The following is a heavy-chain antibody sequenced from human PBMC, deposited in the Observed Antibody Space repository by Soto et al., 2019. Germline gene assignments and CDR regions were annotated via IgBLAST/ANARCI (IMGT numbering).Heavy chain of an antibody. Sequence: LSLTCAVYGGSFSVYYWSWIRQPPGKGLEWIGEINHSGSTNYNPSLKSRVTISVDTSKNQFSLRLSSVTAADTAVYYCARGRIDFWSGYYRTYYYGMDVWGQGTTVTVSS. CDR3: ARGRIDFWSGYYRTYYYGMDV. J-gene: IGHJ6*02. V-gene: IGHV4-34*01. D-gene: IGHD3-3*01. CDR1: GGSFSVYY. CDR2: INHSGST.